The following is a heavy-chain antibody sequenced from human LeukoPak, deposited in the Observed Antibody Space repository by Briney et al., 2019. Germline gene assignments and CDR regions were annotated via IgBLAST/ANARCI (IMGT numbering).Heavy chain of an antibody. CDR2: IIPIFGIA. D-gene: IGHD6-6*01. CDR3: AREHQDSSSSFGAFDI. CDR1: GGTFSSYA. J-gene: IGHJ3*02. Sequence: SVKVSCKASGGTFSSYAISWVRQAPGQGLEWMRGIIPIFGIANYAQKFQGRVTITTDESTSTAYMELSSLRSEDTAVYYCAREHQDSSSSFGAFDIWGQGTMVTVSS. V-gene: IGHV1-69*05.